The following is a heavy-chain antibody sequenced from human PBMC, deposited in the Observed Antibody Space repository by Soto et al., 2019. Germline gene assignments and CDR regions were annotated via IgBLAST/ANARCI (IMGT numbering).Heavy chain of an antibody. V-gene: IGHV1-69*02. CDR3: AGTAGEVVGGVLSIFDP. CDR2: IIPILGIA. J-gene: IGHJ5*02. CDR1: GGTFSSYT. Sequence: QVQLVQSGAEVKKPGSSVKVSCKASGGTFSSYTISWVRQAPGQGLEWMGRIIPILGIANYAQKFQGRVKINADKTTRTGYKGVGKLGSEETAVYYWAGTAGEVVGGVLSIFDPWGQGTLVTVSS. D-gene: IGHD3-10*01.